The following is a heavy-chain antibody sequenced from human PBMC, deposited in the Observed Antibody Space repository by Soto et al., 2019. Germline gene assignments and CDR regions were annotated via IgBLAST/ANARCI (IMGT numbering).Heavy chain of an antibody. J-gene: IGHJ4*02. Sequence: QVQLVQSGAEVKKPGSSVKISCKTSGDSFKNYDIGWVRQVPGQGLEWTGLIIPLFGTANYAGMFEGRVTVAADKSTTTIYMEVGSVRSEDSAVYYCARLDSTMIAFDYWGQGTLVTVSS. CDR3: ARLDSTMIAFDY. CDR1: GDSFKNYD. V-gene: IGHV1-69*06. CDR2: IIPLFGTA. D-gene: IGHD5-18*01.